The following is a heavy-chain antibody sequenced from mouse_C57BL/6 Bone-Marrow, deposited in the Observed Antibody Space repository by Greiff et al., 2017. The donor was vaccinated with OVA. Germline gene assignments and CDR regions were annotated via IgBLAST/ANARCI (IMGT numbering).Heavy chain of an antibody. CDR2: FYPGSGSI. CDR1: GYTFTEYT. Sequence: VQLQQSGADLVKPGASVKLSCTASGYTFTEYTIHWVKQRSGQGLEWIGWFYPGSGSIKYNEKFKDKGTFTADKSSSTVYLELSRLTAEDSAVYFCATHEDRGLLDDWGKGTTLTVSS. CDR3: ATHEDRGLLDD. D-gene: IGHD2-13*01. V-gene: IGHV1-62-2*01. J-gene: IGHJ2*01.